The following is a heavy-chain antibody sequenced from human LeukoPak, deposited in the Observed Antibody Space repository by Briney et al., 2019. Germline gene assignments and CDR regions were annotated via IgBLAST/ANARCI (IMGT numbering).Heavy chain of an antibody. CDR3: AREWGRREGRIVVVPAAPFDP. V-gene: IGHV1-69*01. Sequence: SVTVSCKASGGTFSSYAISWVRQAPGQGLEWMGGIIPIFGTANYAQKFQGRVTITADESTSTAYMELSSLRSEDTAVYYCAREWGRREGRIVVVPAAPFDPWGQGTLVTVSS. J-gene: IGHJ5*02. D-gene: IGHD2-2*01. CDR1: GGTFSSYA. CDR2: IIPIFGTA.